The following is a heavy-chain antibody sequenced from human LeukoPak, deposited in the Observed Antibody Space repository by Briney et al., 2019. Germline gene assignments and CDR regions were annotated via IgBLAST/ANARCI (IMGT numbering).Heavy chain of an antibody. V-gene: IGHV1-3*01. J-gene: IGHJ4*02. Sequence: ASVKVSCKASGYTFTSYAIHWVRQAPGQRLEWMGWINAGNGNTQYSQKFQGRVTITRDTSASTAYMELSSLRAEDTAVYYCARDFPNVLLWFGESGEYWGQGTLVTVSS. CDR2: INAGNGNT. CDR1: GYTFTSYA. CDR3: ARDFPNVLLWFGESGEY. D-gene: IGHD3-10*01.